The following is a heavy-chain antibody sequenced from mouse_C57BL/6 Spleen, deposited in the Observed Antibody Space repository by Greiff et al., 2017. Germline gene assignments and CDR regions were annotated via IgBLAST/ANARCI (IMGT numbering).Heavy chain of an antibody. D-gene: IGHD1-1*01. V-gene: IGHV5-4*01. J-gene: IGHJ4*01. CDR3: ARDDYGSSFYAMDY. CDR2: ISDGGSYT. Sequence: DVHLVESGGGLVKPGGSLKLSCAASGFTFSSYAMSWVRQTPEKRLEWVATISDGGSYTYYPDNVKGRFTISRDNAKNNLYLQMSHLKSEDTAMYYCARDDYGSSFYAMDYWGQGTSVTVSS. CDR1: GFTFSSYA.